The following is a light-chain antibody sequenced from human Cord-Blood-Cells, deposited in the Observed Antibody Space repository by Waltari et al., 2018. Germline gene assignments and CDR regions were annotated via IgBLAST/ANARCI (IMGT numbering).Light chain of an antibody. V-gene: IGKV1-33*01. CDR3: QQYDNLFT. CDR2: DAS. Sequence: DIQMTQSPSSLSASVGDRVTITCQASQDISNYLNWYQQKPGKAPKLLIYDASNFETEVPSRFSGSGSGTDFTFTISSLQPEDIATYYCQQYDNLFTFGPGTKVDIK. J-gene: IGKJ3*01. CDR1: QDISNY.